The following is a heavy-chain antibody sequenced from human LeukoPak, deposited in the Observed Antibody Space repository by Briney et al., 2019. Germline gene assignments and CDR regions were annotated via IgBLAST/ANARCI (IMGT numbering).Heavy chain of an antibody. J-gene: IGHJ2*01. CDR2: IYYSGGT. CDR3: ARGVLGNRWLQLRELSKLNYWYFDL. V-gene: IGHV4-59*01. D-gene: IGHD5-24*01. CDR1: GGSISSYY. Sequence: PSETLSLTCTVSGGSISSYYWSWIRQPPGKGLEWIGYIYYSGGTNYNPSLKSRVTISVDTSKNQFSLKLSSVTAADTAVYYCARGVLGNRWLQLRELSKLNYWYFDLWGRGTLVTVSS.